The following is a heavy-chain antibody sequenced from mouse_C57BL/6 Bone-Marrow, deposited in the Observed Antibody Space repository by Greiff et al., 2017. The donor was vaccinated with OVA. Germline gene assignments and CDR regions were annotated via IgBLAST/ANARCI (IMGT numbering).Heavy chain of an antibody. D-gene: IGHD1-1*02. CDR3: TRNWWYYFDY. CDR2: IDPETGGT. Sequence: VQLQESGAELVRPGASVTLSCKASGYTFTDYEMHWVKQTPVHGLEWIGAIDPETGGTAYNQKFKGKAILTADKSSSTAYMELRSLTSEDSAVYYCTRNWWYYFDYWGQGTTLTVSS. V-gene: IGHV1-15*01. J-gene: IGHJ2*01. CDR1: GYTFTDYE.